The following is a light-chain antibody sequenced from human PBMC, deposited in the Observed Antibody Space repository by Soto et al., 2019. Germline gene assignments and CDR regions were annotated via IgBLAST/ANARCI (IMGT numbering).Light chain of an antibody. V-gene: IGKV3D-15*01. CDR3: QQYKNWPAIT. CDR1: QSVRRN. CDR2: GTS. J-gene: IGKJ5*01. Sequence: EIVRTQSPATLSVSPGERATLSCRASQSVRRNLAWYQQRPGQPPRLLIYGTSTRATDIPARFSGSGSGTEFTLTISSLQSEDFAVYYCQQYKNWPAITFGQGTRLEIK.